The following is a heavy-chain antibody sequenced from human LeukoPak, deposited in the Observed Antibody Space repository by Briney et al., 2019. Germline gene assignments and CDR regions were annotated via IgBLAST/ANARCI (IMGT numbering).Heavy chain of an antibody. CDR2: ISDGGRPL. CDR1: GFIFSDYY. V-gene: IGHV3-11*01. CDR3: ARRYCTPSSCYSDY. D-gene: IGHD2-8*01. J-gene: IGHJ4*02. Sequence: GGSLRLSCAASGFIFSDYYMSWIRQAPGKGLEWVSFISDGGRPLHYADSVKGRFTISRDNAKNSLYLQMNSLRDEDTAVYFRARRYCTPSSCYSDYWGQGTLVTVSS.